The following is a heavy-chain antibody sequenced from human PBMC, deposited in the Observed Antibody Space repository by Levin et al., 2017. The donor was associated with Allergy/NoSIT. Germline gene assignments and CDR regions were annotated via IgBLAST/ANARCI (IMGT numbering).Heavy chain of an antibody. V-gene: IGHV1-2*02. D-gene: IGHD3-3*01. J-gene: IGHJ3*02. CDR1: GYTFTGYY. CDR3: ARSLNYDFWSGGMGFDAFDI. CDR2: INPNSGGT. Sequence: ASVKVSCKASGYTFTGYYMHWVRQAPGQGLEWMGWINPNSGGTNYAQKFQGRVTMTRDTSISTAYMELSRLRSDDTAVYYCARSLNYDFWSGGMGFDAFDIWGQGTMVTVSS.